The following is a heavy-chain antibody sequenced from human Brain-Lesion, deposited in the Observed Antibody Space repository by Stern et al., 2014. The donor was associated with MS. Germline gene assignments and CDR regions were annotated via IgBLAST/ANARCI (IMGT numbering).Heavy chain of an antibody. Sequence: VQLVESGAEVKKPGASVRVSCEASGNSFTHFYIHWARQAPGQGLEWMGWINPNSGGTKFAQKFQGWVTITRDTSMTTAYMEVTSLTSDDTAVYYCARGGRYYADYWGQGTLVTVSS. CDR3: ARGGRYYADY. J-gene: IGHJ4*02. D-gene: IGHD2-2*01. V-gene: IGHV1-2*04. CDR1: GNSFTHFY. CDR2: INPNSGGT.